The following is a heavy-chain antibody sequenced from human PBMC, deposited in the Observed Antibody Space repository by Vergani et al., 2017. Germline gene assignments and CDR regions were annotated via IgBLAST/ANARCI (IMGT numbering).Heavy chain of an antibody. Sequence: QVQLQESGPGLVKPSETLSLTCTVSGGSISSYYWSWIRQPPGKGLEWIGYIYYSGSTNYNPSLKSRVTISVDTSKNQFSLKLSSVTAADTAVYYCARADGSGSLRGYGMDVWGQGP. D-gene: IGHD3-10*01. J-gene: IGHJ6*02. V-gene: IGHV4-59*12. CDR2: IYYSGST. CDR1: GGSISSYY. CDR3: ARADGSGSLRGYGMDV.